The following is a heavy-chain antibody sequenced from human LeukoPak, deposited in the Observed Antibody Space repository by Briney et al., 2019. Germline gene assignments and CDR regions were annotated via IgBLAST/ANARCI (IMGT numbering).Heavy chain of an antibody. CDR2: IRYDGSNK. CDR3: AKGGYGDYSCAY. CDR1: GFTFSSYG. J-gene: IGHJ4*02. V-gene: IGHV3-30*02. D-gene: IGHD4-17*01. Sequence: GGSLRLSCAASGFTFSSYGMHWVRQAPGKGLEWVAFIRYDGSNKYYADSVKGRFTISRDNSKNTLYLQMNSLRAEDTAVYYCAKGGYGDYSCAYWGQGTLVTVSS.